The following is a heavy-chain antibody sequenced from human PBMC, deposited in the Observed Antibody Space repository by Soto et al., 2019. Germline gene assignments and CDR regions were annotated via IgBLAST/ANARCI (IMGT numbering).Heavy chain of an antibody. CDR2: IHNSGNT. J-gene: IGHJ3*02. CDR1: SGSIRTSY. CDR3: ARLQYTVVTPIDM. Sequence: QVQLQESGPGLVKPSETLSLTCTVPSGSIRTSYWTWIRQFPGKRLEWIAHIHNSGNTNSNPSLKSRVNISMDTSKNQISLRLTSVTAADTAMYYCARLQYTVVTPIDMWGQGTMVTVSS. D-gene: IGHD2-21*02. V-gene: IGHV4-59*01.